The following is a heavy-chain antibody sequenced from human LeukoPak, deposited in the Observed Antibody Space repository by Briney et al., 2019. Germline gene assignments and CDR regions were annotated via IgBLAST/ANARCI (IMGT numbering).Heavy chain of an antibody. V-gene: IGHV4-34*01. CDR2: INHSGST. CDR3: ARGVFDFWSGYYVTFDY. Sequence: SETLSLTCAVYGGSFSGYYWSWIRQPPGKGLEWIGEINHSGSTNYNPSLKSRVTISVDTSKNQFSLKLSSVTAADTAVYYYARGVFDFWSGYYVTFDYWGQGTLVTVSS. CDR1: GGSFSGYY. J-gene: IGHJ4*02. D-gene: IGHD3-3*01.